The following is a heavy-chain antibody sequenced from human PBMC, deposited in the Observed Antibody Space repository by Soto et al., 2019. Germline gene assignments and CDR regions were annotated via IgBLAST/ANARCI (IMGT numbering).Heavy chain of an antibody. CDR3: ARTLGARFDY. D-gene: IGHD1-26*01. V-gene: IGHV1-46*03. Sequence: GASVKVSCKASGYTFTSQNMHWVRQAPGQGLEWMGVINPSIGTTTYAQKFQGRVTMTRDTSTSTVYMEVSSLRSEDTAGYYCARTLGARFDYWGQRTLVTVSS. CDR2: INPSIGTT. J-gene: IGHJ4*02. CDR1: GYTFTSQN.